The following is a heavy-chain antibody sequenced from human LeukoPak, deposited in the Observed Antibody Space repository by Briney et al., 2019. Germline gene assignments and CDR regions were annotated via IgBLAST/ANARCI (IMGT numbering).Heavy chain of an antibody. J-gene: IGHJ4*02. V-gene: IGHV4-38-2*01. D-gene: IGHD3-16*01. CDR2: IYHSGGT. Sequence: PSETLSLTCAVSGYSISSGYYWGWIRQHPGKGLEWIGSIYHSGGTYYNPSLKSRVTISVDTSKNQFSLKLSSVTAADTAVYYCARVDHGGARISYWGQGTLVTVSS. CDR3: ARVDHGGARISY. CDR1: GYSISSGYY.